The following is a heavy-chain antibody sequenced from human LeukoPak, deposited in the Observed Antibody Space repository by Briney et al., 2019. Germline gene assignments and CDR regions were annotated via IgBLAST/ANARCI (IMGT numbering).Heavy chain of an antibody. D-gene: IGHD3-3*01. J-gene: IGHJ4*02. CDR1: GYTLTELS. V-gene: IGHV1-24*01. CDR2: FDPEDGET. CDR3: AKGVGITIFGVVHFDY. Sequence: ASVKVSCKVSGYTLTELSMHWVRQAPGKGLEWMGGFDPEDGETIYAQKFQGRVTMTEDTSTDTAYMELSSLRSEDTAVYYCAKGVGITIFGVVHFDYWGQGTLVTVSS.